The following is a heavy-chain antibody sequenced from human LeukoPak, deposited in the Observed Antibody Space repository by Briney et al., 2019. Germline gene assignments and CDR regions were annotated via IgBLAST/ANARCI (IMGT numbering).Heavy chain of an antibody. Sequence: PGGSLRLSCAASGFTFNNAWMSWVRQAPGKGPEWVGRIRSKTDGGTTDYAAPVKGRFTTSRDDSKNTLFLQMNSLKTEDTAVYYCTTFAHASGWSWGQGALVTVSS. CDR3: TTFAHASGWS. CDR2: IRSKTDGGTT. CDR1: GFTFNNAW. J-gene: IGHJ5*02. D-gene: IGHD6-19*01. V-gene: IGHV3-15*01.